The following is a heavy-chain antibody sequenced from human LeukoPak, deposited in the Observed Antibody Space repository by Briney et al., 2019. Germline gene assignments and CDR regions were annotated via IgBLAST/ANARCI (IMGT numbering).Heavy chain of an antibody. CDR2: ISAYNGNT. CDR3: ARTPSYSSSWYADLELDY. D-gene: IGHD6-13*01. Sequence: ASVKVSCKASGYTFTSYGISCVRQAPGQGLEWMGWISAYNGNTNYAQKLQGRVTMTTDTSTSTAYMELRSLRSDDTAVYYCARTPSYSSSWYADLELDYWGQGTQVTVSS. J-gene: IGHJ4*02. CDR1: GYTFTSYG. V-gene: IGHV1-18*01.